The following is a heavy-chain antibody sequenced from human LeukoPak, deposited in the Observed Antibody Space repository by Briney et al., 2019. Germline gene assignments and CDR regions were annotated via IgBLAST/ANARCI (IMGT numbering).Heavy chain of an antibody. J-gene: IGHJ4*02. CDR1: GFTFSNYE. Sequence: GGSLRLSCAASGFTFSNYEMNWVRQAPGKGLEWVSHITSSARSISYADSVMGRSTISRDNVKNSLYLQMNSLRAEDTALYYCARVRGTWGDFDWWGQGTLVTVSS. CDR2: ITSSARSI. CDR3: ARVRGTWGDFDW. D-gene: IGHD7-27*01. V-gene: IGHV3-48*03.